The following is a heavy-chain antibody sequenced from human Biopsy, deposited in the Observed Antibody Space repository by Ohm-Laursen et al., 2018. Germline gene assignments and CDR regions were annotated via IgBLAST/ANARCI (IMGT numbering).Heavy chain of an antibody. Sequence: SLRLSCAASGFTFENYAMNWVRQAPGKGLEWVSGISWNSGSVIYADSVKGRFTISRDNAKNSLYLQMHSLRAEDTAFNYCAKASGYSSGWPIDYWGQGNLATVSS. J-gene: IGHJ4*02. D-gene: IGHD6-19*01. CDR2: ISWNSGSV. CDR3: AKASGYSSGWPIDY. V-gene: IGHV3-9*01. CDR1: GFTFENYA.